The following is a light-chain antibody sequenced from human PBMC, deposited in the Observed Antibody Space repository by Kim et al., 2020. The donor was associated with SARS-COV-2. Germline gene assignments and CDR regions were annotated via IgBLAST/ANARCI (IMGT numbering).Light chain of an antibody. Sequence: IQLTQSPSSLSASVGDRFTITCRASQGISSYLAWYQQKPGKAPTVLIYAASTLQSGVPSRFSGSGSGTDFTLTISSLQPEDFATYYCQQLKSYPLTFGGGTKVDIK. CDR1: QGISSY. CDR3: QQLKSYPLT. J-gene: IGKJ4*01. CDR2: AAS. V-gene: IGKV1-9*01.